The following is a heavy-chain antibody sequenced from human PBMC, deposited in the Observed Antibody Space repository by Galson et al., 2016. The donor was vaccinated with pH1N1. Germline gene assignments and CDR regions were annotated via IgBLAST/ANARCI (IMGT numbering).Heavy chain of an antibody. Sequence: SLRLSCAASGFTFSHYAMHWVRQAPGKGLEWVAVISYVESNKDYADSVKGRFTVSRDNSKNTLYLQMKSLRAEVTALYYCAREHGYGSFFERFFDLWGRGALVTVSS. D-gene: IGHD2-15*01. J-gene: IGHJ2*01. CDR1: GFTFSHYA. CDR2: ISYVESNK. CDR3: AREHGYGSFFERFFDL. V-gene: IGHV3-30-3*01.